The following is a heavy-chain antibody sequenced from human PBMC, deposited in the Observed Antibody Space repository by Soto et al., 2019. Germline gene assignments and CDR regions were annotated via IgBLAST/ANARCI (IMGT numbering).Heavy chain of an antibody. Sequence: QVQLVQSGAEVKKPGSSVNVSCTASGGTFSRYGFTWVRQAPGQGLQWMGGIIPIFGTTHYEQNFQGRLSITADESTSTVSMELSSLRSDDTAIYFCARTYYQWEALHYLDFWGQGTLVTVSS. V-gene: IGHV1-69*01. CDR2: IIPIFGTT. J-gene: IGHJ4*02. CDR1: GGTFSRYG. CDR3: ARTYYQWEALHYLDF. D-gene: IGHD1-26*01.